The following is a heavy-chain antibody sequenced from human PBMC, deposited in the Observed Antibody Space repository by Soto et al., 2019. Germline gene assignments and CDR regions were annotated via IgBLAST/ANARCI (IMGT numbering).Heavy chain of an antibody. D-gene: IGHD3-10*02. CDR2: FIPIFPTA. J-gene: IGHJ6*02. CDR1: GGTFSSSA. CDR3: ARMLGETANRNYYDGMDV. V-gene: IGHV1-69*06. Sequence: GASVRVSSKASGGTFSSSAISWVRQAPGQGLEWMGGFIPIFPTANNAQKFQGIVTITADITTSRAYMELSILRFEDTAVYYCARMLGETANRNYYDGMDVWGQGTTVAVAS.